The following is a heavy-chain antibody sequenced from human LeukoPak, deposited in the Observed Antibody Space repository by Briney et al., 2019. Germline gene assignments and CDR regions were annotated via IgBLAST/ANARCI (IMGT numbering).Heavy chain of an antibody. D-gene: IGHD3-3*01. Sequence: RASETLSLTCTVSGYSISSGYYWGWIRQPPGEGLEWIGIICHSGSTYYNQSVKSRVTMSIDKSKNTLSLKLNSVSAADTAVYYCARLSLKVLEWSPTKGKETHYFDYWGQGTLVTVSS. CDR2: ICHSGST. CDR3: ARLSLKVLEWSPTKGKETHYFDY. CDR1: GYSISSGYY. V-gene: IGHV4-38-2*02. J-gene: IGHJ4*02.